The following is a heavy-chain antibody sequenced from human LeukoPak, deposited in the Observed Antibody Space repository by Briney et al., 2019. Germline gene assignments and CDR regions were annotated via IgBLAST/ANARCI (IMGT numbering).Heavy chain of an antibody. D-gene: IGHD1-26*01. CDR3: AKDKRVVGATTGPYYFDY. CDR2: IQYDGSNK. V-gene: IGHV3-30*02. Sequence: PGGSLRLSCAASGFTFSSYGMHWVRQAPGKGLEWVAFIQYDGSNKYYADSVKGRFTISRDNSKNTLYLQMNSLRAEDTAVYYCAKDKRVVGATTGPYYFDYWGQGTLVTVSS. CDR1: GFTFSSYG. J-gene: IGHJ4*02.